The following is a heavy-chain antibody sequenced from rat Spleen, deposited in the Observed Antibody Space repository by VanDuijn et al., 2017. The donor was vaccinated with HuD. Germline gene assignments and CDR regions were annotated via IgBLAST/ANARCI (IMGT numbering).Heavy chain of an antibody. J-gene: IGHJ3*01. CDR1: GFTFSTTW. V-gene: IGHV6-6*01. CDR3: ALPSS. Sequence: EVQLVESGGGLVQPGNSLKLSCVTSGFTFSTTWMYWYRQFPEKRLEWVARIKAKSNNYATDYTESVKGRFIISRDDSKSSVYLQMNNLKEEDTAIYYCALPSSWGQGTLVTVSS. CDR2: IKAKSNNYAT.